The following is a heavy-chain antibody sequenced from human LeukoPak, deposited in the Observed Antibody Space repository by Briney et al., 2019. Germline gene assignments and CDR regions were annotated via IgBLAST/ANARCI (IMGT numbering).Heavy chain of an antibody. D-gene: IGHD1-26*01. J-gene: IGHJ4*02. Sequence: GGSLRLSCVTSGFMFSNYAISWVRQAPAEGLEWVSIISVSGERTYYADSVKGRFAVSRDNSKNTLYLKMMSLRAEDTAVYYCVSQSYSGSDNYYFHYWGQGTLVAVSS. CDR1: GFMFSNYA. CDR2: ISVSGERT. CDR3: VSQSYSGSDNYYFHY. V-gene: IGHV3-23*01.